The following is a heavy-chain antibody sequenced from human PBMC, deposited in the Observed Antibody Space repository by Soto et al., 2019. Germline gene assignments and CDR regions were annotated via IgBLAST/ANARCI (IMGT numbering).Heavy chain of an antibody. CDR1: GFTFSSYS. CDR3: ARVSFGVAGTIPYGMDV. D-gene: IGHD6-19*01. V-gene: IGHV3-21*01. Sequence: VGSLRLSCAASGFTFSSYSMNWVRQAPGKGLEWVSSISSSSSYIYYADSVKGRFTISRDNAKNSLYLQMNSLRAEDTAVYYCARVSFGVAGTIPYGMDVWGQGTTVTVSS. CDR2: ISSSSSYI. J-gene: IGHJ6*02.